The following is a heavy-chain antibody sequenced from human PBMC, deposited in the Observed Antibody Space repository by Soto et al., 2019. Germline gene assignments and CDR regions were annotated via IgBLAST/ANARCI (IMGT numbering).Heavy chain of an antibody. CDR2: LSGSGTTT. J-gene: IGHJ6*03. CDR3: AKAGLVNVVLGRGNYYMDV. Sequence: EVQLLESGGGLVQPGGSLRLSCAASGFTLSSYGISWVRQLPGKGLEWVSTLSGSGTTTYYADSVMGRFTISRDDPKTTLYLQMNSLRADDTAVYYCAKAGLVNVVLGRGNYYMDVWGKGTTVTVSS. CDR1: GFTLSSYG. D-gene: IGHD2-15*01. V-gene: IGHV3-23*01.